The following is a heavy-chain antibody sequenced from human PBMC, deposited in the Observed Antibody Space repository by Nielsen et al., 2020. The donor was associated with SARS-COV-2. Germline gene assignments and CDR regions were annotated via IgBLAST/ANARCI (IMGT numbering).Heavy chain of an antibody. CDR1: AFTFSNPW. CDR2: IKSKVDGGTT. J-gene: IGHJ1*01. D-gene: IGHD3-10*01. Sequence: GGSLRLSCAASAFTFSNPWMNWVRQAPGKGLEWVGRIKSKVDGGTTDYAGPVKGRFTISRDDSKNTLYLQMNSLKTEDTAVYYCTTGGITMVRGVMQYWGQGTLVTVSP. CDR3: TTGGITMVRGVMQY. V-gene: IGHV3-15*01.